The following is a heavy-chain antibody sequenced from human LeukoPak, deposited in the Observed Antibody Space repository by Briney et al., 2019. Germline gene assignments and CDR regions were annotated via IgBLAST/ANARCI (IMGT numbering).Heavy chain of an antibody. CDR1: GASISGSGYY. CDR3: ARPPGIAAAWFDP. CDR2: IYSSGST. Sequence: SETLSLTCTVSGASISGSGYYWGWIRQPPGKGLEWIGSIYSSGSTYYNASLQSRVTISVDTSKDQFSLKLTSVTAADTAVYYCARPPGIAAAWFDPWGQGTLVTVSS. J-gene: IGHJ5*02. V-gene: IGHV4-39*01. D-gene: IGHD6-13*01.